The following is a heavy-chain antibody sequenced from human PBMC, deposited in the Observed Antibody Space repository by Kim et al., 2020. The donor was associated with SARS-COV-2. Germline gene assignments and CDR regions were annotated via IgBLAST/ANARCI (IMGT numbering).Heavy chain of an antibody. V-gene: IGHV3-23*01. CDR3: ARVDGAAWWYFQH. D-gene: IGHD2-15*01. Sequence: SADSVKGRFPISRDNSKSTLYLQMTSLRVEDTAFYYCARVDGAAWWYFQHWGQGTLVTVSS. J-gene: IGHJ1*01.